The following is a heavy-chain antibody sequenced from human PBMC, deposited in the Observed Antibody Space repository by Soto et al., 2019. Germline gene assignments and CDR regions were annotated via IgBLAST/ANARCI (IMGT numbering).Heavy chain of an antibody. CDR3: ARLVYDSRLNYLYFDH. J-gene: IGHJ4*02. V-gene: IGHV4-4*02. CDR2: VYNDGSA. Sequence: SETLSLTCDVSGVSISSGNWWSWVRQPPGKGLEWIAEVYNDGSANYHPSLESRATISVDRSKNQFSLRLSSGTAADTGKYYCARLVYDSRLNYLYFDHWGQGTLVTVSS. D-gene: IGHD3-22*01. CDR1: GVSISSGNW.